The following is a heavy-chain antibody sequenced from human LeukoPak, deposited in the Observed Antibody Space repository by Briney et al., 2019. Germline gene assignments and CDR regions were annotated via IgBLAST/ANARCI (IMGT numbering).Heavy chain of an antibody. J-gene: IGHJ3*02. Sequence: GGSLRLSCAASGFTFSIYAMSWVRQAPGKGLEWVSAISGSGGSTYYAGSVKGRFTISRDNSKNTLYLQMNSLRAEDTAVYYCAKDRVTGTTGGAFDIWGQGTMVTVSS. CDR3: AKDRVTGTTGGAFDI. V-gene: IGHV3-23*01. CDR1: GFTFSIYA. D-gene: IGHD1-20*01. CDR2: ISGSGGST.